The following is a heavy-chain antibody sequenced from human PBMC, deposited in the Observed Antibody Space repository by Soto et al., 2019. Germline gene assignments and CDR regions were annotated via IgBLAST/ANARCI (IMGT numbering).Heavy chain of an antibody. D-gene: IGHD5-12*01. CDR2: ISSNGGST. J-gene: IGHJ4*02. CDR3: ARDRDGYNSHLDY. CDR1: GFTFSSYA. Sequence: EVQLVESGGGLVQPGGSLRPSCAASGFTFSSYAMHWVRQAPGKGLEYVSAISSNGGSTYYANSVKGRCTISRDNSKNTLYLQMGSLRAEDMAVYYCARDRDGYNSHLDYWGQGTLVTVSS. V-gene: IGHV3-64*01.